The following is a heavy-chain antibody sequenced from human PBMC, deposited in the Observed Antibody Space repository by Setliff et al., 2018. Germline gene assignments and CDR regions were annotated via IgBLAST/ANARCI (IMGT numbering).Heavy chain of an antibody. CDR1: GGSIGSHY. CDR3: ARGISFHLEWLL. Sequence: SETLSLTCTVSGGSIGSHYWSWIRQPPGKGLEWIGYIFYIGSTNYNPSLKSRVTISVDRSRNQFSLKLSSVTAADTAVYYCARGISFHLEWLLWGQGTLVTVSS. CDR2: IFYIGST. V-gene: IGHV4-59*11. D-gene: IGHD3-3*01. J-gene: IGHJ4*02.